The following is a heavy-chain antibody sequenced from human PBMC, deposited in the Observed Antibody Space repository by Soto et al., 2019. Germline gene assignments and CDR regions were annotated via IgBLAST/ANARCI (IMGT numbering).Heavy chain of an antibody. J-gene: IGHJ5*02. CDR1: SGSISSSNW. CDR3: ARDQIRGFGSPGFDP. D-gene: IGHD3-16*01. V-gene: IGHV4-4*02. Sequence: QLQLQESGPGLVKPSGTMSLTCAVSSGSISSSNWWSWVRQPPGKGLEWIGEIYHSGSTNYNPSLKSRVTISVDQSKNQFSLKLSSVTAADTDVYYCARDQIRGFGSPGFDPWGQGTLVTVSS. CDR2: IYHSGST.